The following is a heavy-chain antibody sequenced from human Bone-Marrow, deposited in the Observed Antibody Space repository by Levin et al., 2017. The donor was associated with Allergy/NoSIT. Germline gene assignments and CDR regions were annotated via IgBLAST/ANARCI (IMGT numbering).Heavy chain of an antibody. Sequence: GGSLRLSCAASGFSLSNSWMNWVRQAPGKGLEWIGRILSKPDGAATDYAAPLKGRFTISRDDSTNTLYLQMNSLKVEDTATYYCTTQFQWWGQGTLVTVSS. J-gene: IGHJ4*02. CDR3: TTQFQW. CDR1: GFSLSNSW. D-gene: IGHD6-19*01. V-gene: IGHV3-15*01. CDR2: ILSKPDGAAT.